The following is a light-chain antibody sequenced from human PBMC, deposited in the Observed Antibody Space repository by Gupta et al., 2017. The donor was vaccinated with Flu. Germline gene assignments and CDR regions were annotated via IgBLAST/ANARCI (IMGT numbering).Light chain of an antibody. CDR1: QSVSSN. J-gene: IGKJ1*01. CDR3: QQYNTWPRT. CDR2: GAS. V-gene: IGKV3-15*01. Sequence: EIAMTHSPATLSVSPGERATLSCRASQSVSSNLAWYQQKPGQAPRLLIYGASTRATGIPARFSGSGSGTEFTLTISSLQSEDFAVYYCQQYNTWPRTFGQGTKVEIK.